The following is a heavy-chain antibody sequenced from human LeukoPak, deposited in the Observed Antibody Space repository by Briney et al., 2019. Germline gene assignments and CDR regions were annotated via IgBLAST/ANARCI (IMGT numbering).Heavy chain of an antibody. J-gene: IGHJ4*02. CDR2: INHSGST. V-gene: IGHV4-34*01. CDR1: GGSFSGYY. Sequence: SETLSLTCAVYGGSFSGYYWSWIRRPPGKGLEWIGEINHSGSTNYNPSLKSRVTISVDTSKNQFSLKLSSVTAADTAVYYCARAAAKTIFDYWGQGTLVTVSS. CDR3: ARAAAKTIFDY. D-gene: IGHD2-2*01.